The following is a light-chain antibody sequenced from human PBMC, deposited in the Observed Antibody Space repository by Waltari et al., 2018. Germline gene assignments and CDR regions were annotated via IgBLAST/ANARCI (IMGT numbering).Light chain of an antibody. V-gene: IGKV1-5*03. CDR2: QAS. CDR3: QQYNNYFWT. J-gene: IGKJ1*01. CDR1: QSIRNW. Sequence: DLQITQSPSTLSASVGHRVTITCRASQSIRNWLAWYQQKPGRAPKLLIYQASNLESGVPSRFSGSGSGSQFTLTISSLQPDDFATYYCQQYNNYFWTFGQGTKVEIK.